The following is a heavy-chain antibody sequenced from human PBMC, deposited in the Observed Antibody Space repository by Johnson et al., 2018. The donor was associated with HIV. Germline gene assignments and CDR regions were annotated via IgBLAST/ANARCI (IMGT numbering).Heavy chain of an antibody. D-gene: IGHD1-26*01. J-gene: IGHJ3*01. CDR3: ASDGWELLGVSAFDV. Sequence: QVQLVESGGGVVQPGRSLRLSCAASGFTFSSYAMHWVRQAPGKGLEWVAVISYDGSNKYYADSVKGRFTISRDTSKNTLDLQMNSLRPEDTAVYYCASDGWELLGVSAFDVWGQGTLVTVSS. CDR2: ISYDGSNK. V-gene: IGHV3-30*14. CDR1: GFTFSSYA.